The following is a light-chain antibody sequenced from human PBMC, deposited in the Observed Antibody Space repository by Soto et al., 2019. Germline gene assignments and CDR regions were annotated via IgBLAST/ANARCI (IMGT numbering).Light chain of an antibody. Sequence: EILMTQSPVTLSVSPGERATLSCRASQSVNYDVAWYQQKPGQAPRLLIYGANRRATGIPDRFGGRGSETDFTLTISSLQPEDFAVYYCQQYHDWPPLTFGGGTKVDIK. CDR2: GAN. J-gene: IGKJ4*01. V-gene: IGKV3-15*01. CDR3: QQYHDWPPLT. CDR1: QSVNYD.